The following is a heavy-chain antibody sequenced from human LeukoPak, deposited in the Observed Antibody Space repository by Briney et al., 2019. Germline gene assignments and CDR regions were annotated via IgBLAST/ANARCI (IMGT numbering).Heavy chain of an antibody. CDR3: ARALSGSFQAY. V-gene: IGHV3-21*01. CDR1: GFTFSSYS. CDR2: ISSSSSYM. J-gene: IGHJ4*02. Sequence: GGSLRLSCAASGFTFSSYSRNWVRQAPGKGLEWVSSISSSSSYMYYADSVKGRFTISRDNAKNSLYLQMNSLRAEGTAVYYCARALSGSFQAYWGLGTLVTVSS. D-gene: IGHD1-26*01.